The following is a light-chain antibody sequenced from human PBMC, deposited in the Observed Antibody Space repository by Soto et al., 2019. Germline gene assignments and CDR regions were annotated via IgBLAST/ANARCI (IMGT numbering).Light chain of an antibody. J-gene: IGLJ3*02. CDR3: CSYAGSSTWM. CDR2: GVN. CDR1: SSDVGIYNL. V-gene: IGLV2-23*02. Sequence: QSVLTQPASVSESPGQSITISCTGTSSDVGIYNLVSWYQQHPGKAPKLMIYGVNKRPSGVSNRFSGSKSGNTASLTISGLQAEDEADYYCCSYAGSSTWMFGGGTKLTVL.